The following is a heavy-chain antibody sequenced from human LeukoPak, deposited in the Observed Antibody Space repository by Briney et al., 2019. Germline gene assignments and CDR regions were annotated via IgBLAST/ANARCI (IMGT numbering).Heavy chain of an antibody. Sequence: GGSLRLSCAASGFTFSSYNMNWVRQAPGRGLEWVSSISSSGSYMYYPDSVRGRFTISRGNAKNSLFLQMNSLRAEDTAVYYCARDPDSGQWGQGTLVTVSS. CDR3: ARDPDSGQ. J-gene: IGHJ4*02. CDR1: GFTFSSYN. CDR2: ISSSGSYM. V-gene: IGHV3-21*01. D-gene: IGHD3-10*01.